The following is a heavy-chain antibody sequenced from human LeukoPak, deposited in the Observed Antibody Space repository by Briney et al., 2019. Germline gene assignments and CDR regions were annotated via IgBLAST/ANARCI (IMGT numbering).Heavy chain of an antibody. CDR2: MNPNSGNA. J-gene: IGHJ6*02. V-gene: IGHV1-8*01. CDR1: GYTFTSYD. D-gene: IGHD4-17*01. CDR3: ARWATVTTSPYYYGMDV. Sequence: ASVKVSCKASGYTFTSYDINWVRQATGQGLEWMGWMNPNSGNAGYAQKFQGRVTMTRNTSISTAYMELSSLRSEDTAVYYCARWATVTTSPYYYGMDVWGQGTTVTVSS.